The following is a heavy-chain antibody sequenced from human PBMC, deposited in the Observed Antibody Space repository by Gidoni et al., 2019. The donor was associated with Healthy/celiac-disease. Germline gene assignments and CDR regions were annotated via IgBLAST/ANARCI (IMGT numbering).Heavy chain of an antibody. V-gene: IGHV3-30-3*01. CDR3: ARALDTLRTPFDY. Sequence: QVQLVESGGGVVQPGRSLRLSCASSGFTSSSYAMHWVRQAPGKGLEWVAVISYDGSNKYYADSVKGRFTISRDNSKNALYLQMNSLRAEDTAVYYCARALDTLRTPFDYWGQGTLVTVSS. J-gene: IGHJ4*02. CDR1: GFTSSSYA. D-gene: IGHD5-18*01. CDR2: ISYDGSNK.